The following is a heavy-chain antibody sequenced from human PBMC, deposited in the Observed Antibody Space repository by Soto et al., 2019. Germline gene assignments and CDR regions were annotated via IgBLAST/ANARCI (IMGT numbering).Heavy chain of an antibody. D-gene: IGHD4-17*01. CDR2: IIPILGIA. J-gene: IGHJ4*02. CDR1: GGTFSSYT. V-gene: IGHV1-69*02. Sequence: QVQLVQSGAEVKKPGSSVKVSCKASGGTFSSYTISWVRQAPGQGLEWMGRIIPILGIANYAQKFQRRVTITADKSTTTAYMELSSLRSEDTAVYYGARALDDYGDLFDYWGQGTLVTVSS. CDR3: ARALDDYGDLFDY.